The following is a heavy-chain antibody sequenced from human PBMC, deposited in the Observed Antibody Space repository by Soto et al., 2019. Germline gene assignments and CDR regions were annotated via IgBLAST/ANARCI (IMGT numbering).Heavy chain of an antibody. Sequence: GGSLRLSCAASGFTFSSYGMHWVRQAPGKGLEWVAVIWYDGSNKYYADSVKGRFTISRDNSKNTLYLQMNSLRAEDTAVYYCARDFSRDGGNEIDYWGQGTLVTVSS. D-gene: IGHD2-15*01. CDR3: ARDFSRDGGNEIDY. CDR2: IWYDGSNK. V-gene: IGHV3-33*01. J-gene: IGHJ4*02. CDR1: GFTFSSYG.